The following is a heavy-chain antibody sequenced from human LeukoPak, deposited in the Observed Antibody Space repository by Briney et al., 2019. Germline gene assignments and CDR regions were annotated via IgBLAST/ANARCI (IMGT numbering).Heavy chain of an antibody. J-gene: IGHJ4*02. V-gene: IGHV3-30*18. Sequence: PGGSLRPSCAASGFTFSSYGMHWVRQAPGKGLEWVAVISYDGSNKYYADSVKGRFTISRDNSKNTLYLQMNSLRAEDTAVYYCANLNYDYVWGSYRYGRSPLDYWGQGTLVTVSS. CDR3: ANLNYDYVWGSYRYGRSPLDY. CDR2: ISYDGSNK. CDR1: GFTFSSYG. D-gene: IGHD3-16*02.